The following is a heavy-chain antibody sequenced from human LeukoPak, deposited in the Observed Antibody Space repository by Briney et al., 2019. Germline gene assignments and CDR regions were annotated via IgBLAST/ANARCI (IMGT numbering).Heavy chain of an antibody. Sequence: ASVKLSPKVSGYTLSELSMHWVRQAPGKGLEWLGGFDPEDGETIYAQKLQARVTMTEDTSTDTAYMELSSLRSEDTAVYYCATSIHSSGYSYWGQGTLVTVSS. CDR3: ATSIHSSGYSY. CDR1: GYTLSELS. CDR2: FDPEDGET. V-gene: IGHV1-24*01. D-gene: IGHD3-22*01. J-gene: IGHJ4*02.